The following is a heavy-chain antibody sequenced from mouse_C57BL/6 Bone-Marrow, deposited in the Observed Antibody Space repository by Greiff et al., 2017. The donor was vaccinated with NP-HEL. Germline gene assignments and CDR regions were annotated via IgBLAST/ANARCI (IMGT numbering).Heavy chain of an antibody. CDR1: GYTFTTYP. D-gene: IGHD2-1*01. J-gene: IGHJ1*03. V-gene: IGHV1-47*01. Sequence: QVHVKQSGAELVKPGASVKMSCKASGYTFTTYPIEWMKQNHGKSLEWIGNFHPYNDDTKYNEKFKGKATLTVEKSSSTVYLELSRLTSDDSAVYYCARRDLPHWYFDVWGTGTTVTVSS. CDR2: FHPYNDDT. CDR3: ARRDLPHWYFDV.